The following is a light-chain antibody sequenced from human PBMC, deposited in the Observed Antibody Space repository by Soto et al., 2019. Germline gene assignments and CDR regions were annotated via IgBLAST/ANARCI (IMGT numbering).Light chain of an antibody. CDR2: VAS. J-gene: IGKJ4*01. V-gene: IGKV1-9*01. CDR1: QDITNY. Sequence: DIQMTPSPCSLSASVGARATITCKSSQDITNYVNWYQQKPGKAPKLLVYVASTLQSGVPSRFSGSGSGTDFSLSINSLQPEDFATYYCQQLNSYRLTFGGGTKVDIK. CDR3: QQLNSYRLT.